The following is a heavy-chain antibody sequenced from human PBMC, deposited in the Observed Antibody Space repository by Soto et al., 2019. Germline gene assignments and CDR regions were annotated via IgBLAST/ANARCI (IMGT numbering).Heavy chain of an antibody. CDR1: GYSFTSYW. Sequence: GESLKISCKGSGYSFTSYWIAWVRQVPGKGLELMGVIYPGDSDIRYSPSFQGQVTISADKSISTAYLQWSSLKASDTAMYYWESPATILAVGSFDYWGQGTLVTVSS. D-gene: IGHD6-19*01. CDR2: IYPGDSDI. V-gene: IGHV5-51*01. CDR3: ESPATILAVGSFDY. J-gene: IGHJ4*02.